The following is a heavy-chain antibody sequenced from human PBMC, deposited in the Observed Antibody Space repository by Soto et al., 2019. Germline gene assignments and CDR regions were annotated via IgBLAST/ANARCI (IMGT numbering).Heavy chain of an antibody. V-gene: IGHV1-69*04. Sequence: SVKVSCKASGGTFSSYTISWVRQAPGQGLEWMGRIIPILGIANYAQKFQGRVTITADKSTSTAYMELSSLRSEDTAVYYCARDPMVRGVINSWFDPWGQGTLVTVSS. CDR1: GGTFSSYT. D-gene: IGHD3-10*01. CDR2: IIPILGIA. J-gene: IGHJ5*02. CDR3: ARDPMVRGVINSWFDP.